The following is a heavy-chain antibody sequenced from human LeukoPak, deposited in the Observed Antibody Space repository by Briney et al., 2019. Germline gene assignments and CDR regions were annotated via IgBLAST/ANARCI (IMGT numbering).Heavy chain of an antibody. CDR1: GFTFSSYE. V-gene: IGHV3-21*01. J-gene: IGHJ5*02. CDR3: ARGGRKNNWFDP. Sequence: GGSLRLSCAASGFTFSSYEMNWVRQAPGKGLEWVSSISSSSSYIYYADSVKGRFTISRDNAKNSLYLQMNSLRAEDTAVYYCARGGRKNNWFDPWGQGTLVTVSS. CDR2: ISSSSSYI.